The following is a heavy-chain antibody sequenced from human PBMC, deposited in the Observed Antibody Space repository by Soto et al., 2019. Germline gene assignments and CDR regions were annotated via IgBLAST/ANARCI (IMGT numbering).Heavy chain of an antibody. CDR3: ARVRTVVVTSYYYGMDV. D-gene: IGHD2-21*02. Sequence: EVQLVESGGGLIQPGGSLRLSCAASGFTVSSNYMSWVRQAPGKGLEWVSVIYSGGSTYYADSVKGRFTISRDNSKNTLYLQRNSLRAEDTAVYYCARVRTVVVTSYYYGMDVWGQGTTVTVSS. CDR2: IYSGGST. CDR1: GFTVSSNY. J-gene: IGHJ6*02. V-gene: IGHV3-53*01.